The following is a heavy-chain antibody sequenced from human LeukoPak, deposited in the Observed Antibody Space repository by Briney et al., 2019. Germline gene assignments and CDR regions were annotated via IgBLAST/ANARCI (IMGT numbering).Heavy chain of an antibody. CDR3: AIGDPRRGYSGYAPAFDY. J-gene: IGHJ4*02. Sequence: ASVKVSCKASGYTFTSYGISWVRQAPGQGLEWMGWISAYNGNTNYAQKLQGRVTMTTDTSTSTAYVELRSLRSDDTAVYYCAIGDPRRGYSGYAPAFDYWGQGTLVTVSS. CDR1: GYTFTSYG. V-gene: IGHV1-18*01. D-gene: IGHD5-12*01. CDR2: ISAYNGNT.